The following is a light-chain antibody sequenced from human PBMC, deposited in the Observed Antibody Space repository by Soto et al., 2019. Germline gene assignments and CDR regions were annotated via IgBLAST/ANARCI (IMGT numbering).Light chain of an antibody. J-gene: IGKJ5*01. CDR3: QHYNFWPHT. CDR1: QSVRDN. Sequence: EILLTQSPATRAVSPGEGATLSCRASQSVRDNLAWYQQKPGQAPRLLIYRASTRATGVPARFSGSGSGTEFTLTISSLQSEDVSVYFCQHYNFWPHTFGQGTRLEIK. CDR2: RAS. V-gene: IGKV3-15*01.